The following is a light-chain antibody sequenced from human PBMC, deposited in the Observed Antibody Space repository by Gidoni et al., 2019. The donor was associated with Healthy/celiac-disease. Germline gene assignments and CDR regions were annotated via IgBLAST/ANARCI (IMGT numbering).Light chain of an antibody. CDR3: QQRYSTLWT. J-gene: IGKJ1*01. Sequence: DIQTTKSPSSLSASVGDRVTNTGRASQISSSDLNWYQQKPGKAPKLLIYAASSLQSGVPSRFSGSGSGSDFTLTISSLQPEDFATYYCQQRYSTLWTFGQGTKVEIK. V-gene: IGKV1-39*01. CDR2: AAS. CDR1: QISSSD.